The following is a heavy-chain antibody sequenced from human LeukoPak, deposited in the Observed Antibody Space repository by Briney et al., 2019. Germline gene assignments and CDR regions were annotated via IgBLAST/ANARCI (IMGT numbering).Heavy chain of an antibody. J-gene: IGHJ4*02. V-gene: IGHV4-4*07. Sequence: SETLSLTCSVSGDSISYFYWSWIRQAAGKGLEWIGRISGSGSTDYNASLKSRVTMSVDTSKNQLSLKLTSVTAADTAVYYCARGVNSGYFDYCGQGTLVTVSS. CDR2: ISGSGST. CDR1: GDSISYFY. D-gene: IGHD1-26*01. CDR3: ARGVNSGYFDY.